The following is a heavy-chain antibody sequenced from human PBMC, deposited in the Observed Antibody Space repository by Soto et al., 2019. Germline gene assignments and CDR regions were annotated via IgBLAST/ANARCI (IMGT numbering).Heavy chain of an antibody. CDR2: IIPILGIA. J-gene: IGHJ5*02. CDR1: GGTFSSYT. V-gene: IGHV1-69*02. CDR3: ASTDEDIVVVPAAKFDP. D-gene: IGHD2-2*01. Sequence: QVQLVQSGAEVKKPGSSVKVSCKASGGTFSSYTISWVRQAPGQGLEWMGRIIPILGIANYAQKFQGRVTITADKSTSTAYMELSSLRCEDTAVYYCASTDEDIVVVPAAKFDPWGQGTLVTVSS.